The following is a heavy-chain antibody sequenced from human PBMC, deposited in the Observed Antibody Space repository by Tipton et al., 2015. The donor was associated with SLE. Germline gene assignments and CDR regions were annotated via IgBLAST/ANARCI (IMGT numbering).Heavy chain of an antibody. CDR3: ARDRIAAAGYFDF. Sequence: TLSLTCSVSGYSISSGYYWGWIRQPPGKGLEWIGSIYRSGSTYYNSSLKSRVNISVDTSKNQFSLKLSSVTAADTAVYYCARDRIAAAGYFDFWGQGTLVTVSS. D-gene: IGHD6-13*01. CDR2: IYRSGST. J-gene: IGHJ4*02. CDR1: GYSISSGYY. V-gene: IGHV4-38-2*02.